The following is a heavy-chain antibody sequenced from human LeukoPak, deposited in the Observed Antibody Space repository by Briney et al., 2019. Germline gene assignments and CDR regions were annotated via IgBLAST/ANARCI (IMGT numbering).Heavy chain of an antibody. CDR2: INSDESNT. V-gene: IGHV3-74*01. Sequence: GGSLRLSCAPSGFTFSHYLMHWVRQAPGKGLVWVSRINSDESNTNSYADSVKGRFIISRDNAKNTLYLQMNSLRAEDTAVYFCGRGGNGIDIWGQGTTVIVSS. D-gene: IGHD2-8*01. CDR1: GFTFSHYL. CDR3: GRGGNGIDI. J-gene: IGHJ3*02.